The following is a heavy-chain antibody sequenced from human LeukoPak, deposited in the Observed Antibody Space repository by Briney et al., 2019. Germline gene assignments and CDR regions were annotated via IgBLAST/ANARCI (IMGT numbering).Heavy chain of an antibody. J-gene: IGHJ4*02. Sequence: PGGSLRLSCAASGFTFDDYAMSWVRQAPGKGLEWVSGINWNGGSTAYADSVKGRFTISRDNAKNSLYLQMNSLRAEDTALYYCARHRGYDFRSGDYYWGQGALVTVSS. CDR1: GFTFDDYA. D-gene: IGHD3-3*01. CDR3: ARHRGYDFRSGDYY. V-gene: IGHV3-20*04. CDR2: INWNGGST.